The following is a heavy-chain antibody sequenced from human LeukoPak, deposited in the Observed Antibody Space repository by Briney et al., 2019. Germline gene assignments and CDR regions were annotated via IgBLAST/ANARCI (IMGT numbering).Heavy chain of an antibody. V-gene: IGHV3-11*01. CDR1: GFTFSDYY. CDR3: ARSPPRYYYDSSGKNAFDI. CDR2: ISSSGSTI. J-gene: IGHJ3*02. D-gene: IGHD3-22*01. Sequence: SGGSLRLSCAASGFTFSDYYVSWIRQAPGKGLEWVSYISSSGSTIYYADSVKGRFTISRDNAKNSLYLQMNSLRAEDTAVYYCARSPPRYYYDSSGKNAFDIWGQGTMVTVSS.